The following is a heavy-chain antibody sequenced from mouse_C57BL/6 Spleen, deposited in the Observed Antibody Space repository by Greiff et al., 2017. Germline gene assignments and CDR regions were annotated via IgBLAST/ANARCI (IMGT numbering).Heavy chain of an antibody. Sequence: QVQLKQPGAELVRPGSSVKLSCKASGYTFTSYWMHWVKQRPIQGLEWIGNIDPSDSETHYNQKFKDKATLTVDKSSSTAYMQLSSLTSEDSAVYYCARKDGSSYVGYFDVWGTGTTVTVSS. J-gene: IGHJ1*03. CDR1: GYTFTSYW. CDR3: ARKDGSSYVGYFDV. CDR2: IDPSDSET. D-gene: IGHD1-1*01. V-gene: IGHV1-52*01.